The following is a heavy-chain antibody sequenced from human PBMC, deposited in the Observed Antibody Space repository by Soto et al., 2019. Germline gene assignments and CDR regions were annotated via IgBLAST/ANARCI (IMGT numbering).Heavy chain of an antibody. Sequence: ASVKVSCKASGYTFTSYGISWVRQAPGQGLEWMGWISAYNGNTNYAQKLQGRVTMTTDTSTSTAYMELRSLRSDDTAVYYCARDLSGVFVVVIPPLDAFAFWAQGTIVPVS. D-gene: IGHD3-3*01. CDR2: ISAYNGNT. V-gene: IGHV1-18*01. J-gene: IGHJ3*01. CDR1: GYTFTSYG. CDR3: ARDLSGVFVVVIPPLDAFAF.